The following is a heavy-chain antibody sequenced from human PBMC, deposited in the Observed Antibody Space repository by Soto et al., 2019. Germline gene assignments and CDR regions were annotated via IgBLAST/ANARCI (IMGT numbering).Heavy chain of an antibody. Sequence: QVQLQESGPGLVKPSQTLSLTCTVSGGSISSGDYYWSWIRQPPGKGLEWIGYINYSGSTYYNPSLKSRVTISVDTSKNQFSLKLSSVTAADTAVYYCARNDYGDQKPPFPDYWGQGTLVTVSS. V-gene: IGHV4-30-4*01. D-gene: IGHD4-17*01. J-gene: IGHJ4*02. CDR2: INYSGST. CDR3: ARNDYGDQKPPFPDY. CDR1: GGSISSGDYY.